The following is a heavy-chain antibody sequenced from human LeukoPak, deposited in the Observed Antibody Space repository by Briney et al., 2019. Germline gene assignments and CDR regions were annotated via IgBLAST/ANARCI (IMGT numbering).Heavy chain of an antibody. D-gene: IGHD4-17*01. J-gene: IGHJ4*02. Sequence: ASVKVSCKASGYTFTSYYMHWVRQAPGQGLEWMGIINPSGGSTSYAQKFQGRVTMTRDMSTSTVYMELSSLRSEDTAVYYCAGENSGYGDYDEFGYWGQGTLVTVSS. CDR1: GYTFTSYY. CDR2: INPSGGST. CDR3: AGENSGYGDYDEFGY. V-gene: IGHV1-46*01.